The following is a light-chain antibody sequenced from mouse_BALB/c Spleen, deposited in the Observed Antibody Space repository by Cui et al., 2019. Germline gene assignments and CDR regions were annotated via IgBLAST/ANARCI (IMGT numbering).Light chain of an antibody. CDR2: WAS. J-gene: IGKJ4*01. V-gene: IGKV6-23*01. Sequence: DIVMTQSHKFMSTSVGDRVSITCKASQDVGTAVDWYQQKPGQSPKLLIYWASTRHSGVPDRFTGSGSGTDFTLTISNLQSEDLADYFCQQYSSYPLTFGSGTKLEIK. CDR1: QDVGTA. CDR3: QQYSSYPLT.